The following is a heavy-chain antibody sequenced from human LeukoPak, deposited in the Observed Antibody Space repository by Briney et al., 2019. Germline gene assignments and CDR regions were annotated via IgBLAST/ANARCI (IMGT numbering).Heavy chain of an antibody. CDR3: GKEVERHFDLKY. CDR2: FSGGGDS. V-gene: IGHV3-23*01. J-gene: IGHJ4*02. Sequence: GGSLRLSCAASGFTSGIYAVSWVRQAPGKGLEWVSAFSGGGDSYYADSVKGRFTISRDNSKKILYLQMSSLRAEDTAVYYCGKEVERHFDLKYWGQGTLVTVSS. CDR1: GFTSGIYA.